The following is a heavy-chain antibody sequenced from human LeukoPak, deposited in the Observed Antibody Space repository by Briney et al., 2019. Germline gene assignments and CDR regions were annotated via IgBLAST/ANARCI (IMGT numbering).Heavy chain of an antibody. Sequence: SVKVSCKASGGTFNSYVVSWVRQAPGQGLEWMGGIIPMFGTANYAQKFLGRVTITADESTNTAYMELSSLISEDTAVYYCARGETDMASYDYWGQGTLVTVSS. J-gene: IGHJ4*02. CDR3: ARGETDMASYDY. CDR2: IIPMFGTA. V-gene: IGHV1-69*13. CDR1: GGTFNSYV. D-gene: IGHD5-18*01.